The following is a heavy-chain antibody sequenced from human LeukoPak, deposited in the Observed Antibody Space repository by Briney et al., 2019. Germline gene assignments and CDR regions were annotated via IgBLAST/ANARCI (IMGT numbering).Heavy chain of an antibody. V-gene: IGHV3-23*01. CDR1: GFTFTTYA. J-gene: IGHJ3*02. Sequence: GVSLRLSCAASGFTFTTYAMSCVRQAPEKGLEGVSGISASGGSTYFADSVKGRFTISTDNPKNTLVLQMHSLRAEATGIYYCAKDREQLRLGRLTHDAAFDIWGEGKMVTVSS. CDR3: AKDREQLRLGRLTHDAAFDI. CDR2: ISASGGST. D-gene: IGHD3-16*01.